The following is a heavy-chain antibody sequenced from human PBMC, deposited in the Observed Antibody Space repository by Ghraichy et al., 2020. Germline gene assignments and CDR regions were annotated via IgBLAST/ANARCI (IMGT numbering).Heavy chain of an antibody. V-gene: IGHV3-23*01. CDR2: ISDGGSST. CDR3: AKDVRGGGGFGDPASH. CDR1: VFTFSTYA. Sequence: GGSLRLSCAASVFTFSTYAMSWVRQAPGKGLEWVAAISDGGSSTFYADSVKGRFTISRDNSQNTLFLQMNSLRADDTAVYYCAKDVRGGGGFGDPASHWGQGTLVTVSS. D-gene: IGHD3-16*01. J-gene: IGHJ4*02.